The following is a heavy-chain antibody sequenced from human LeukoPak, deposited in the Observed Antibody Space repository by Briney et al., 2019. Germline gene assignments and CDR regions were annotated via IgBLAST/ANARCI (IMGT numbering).Heavy chain of an antibody. J-gene: IGHJ4*02. CDR2: IRSKANSYAT. CDR1: GFTFSGSA. CDR3: ARDGPYTVTTHFVDY. V-gene: IGHV3-73*01. D-gene: IGHD4-11*01. Sequence: PGGSLRLSCAASGFTFSGSAMHWVRQASGKGLEWVGRIRSKANSYATAYAASVKGRFTISRDDSKNTAYLQMNSLRAEDTAVYYCARDGPYTVTTHFVDYWGQGTLVTVSS.